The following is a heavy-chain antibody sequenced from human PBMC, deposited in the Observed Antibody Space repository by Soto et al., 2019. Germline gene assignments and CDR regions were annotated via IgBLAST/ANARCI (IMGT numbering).Heavy chain of an antibody. Sequence: PGGSLRLSCATSGFPFEDYTIHLVRQTPGKGLEWVSLISFDGHDTYYAASVKGRFTISRDSSKKSLSLEMNSLRTEETAVYYCAKDRGFCTSINGHAVDFWRQGRLIAVSS. CDR1: GFPFEDYT. CDR3: AKDRGFCTSINGHAVDF. V-gene: IGHV3-43*01. D-gene: IGHD2-2*01. CDR2: ISFDGHDT. J-gene: IGHJ4*01.